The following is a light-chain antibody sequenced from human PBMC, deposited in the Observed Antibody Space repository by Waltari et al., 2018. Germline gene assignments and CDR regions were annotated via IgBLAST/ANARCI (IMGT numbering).Light chain of an antibody. V-gene: IGLV2-14*01. CDR1: SSDVGIYRF. CDR3: SSDTTSTSYVV. CDR2: EVS. J-gene: IGLJ2*01. Sequence: QSALTQPASVSGSPGQSITISCTGTSSDVGIYRFVSWYQQHPGKAPKLMIYEVSNRPSGVSNRFPGSKSGNTASLTISGLQAEDVADYYCSSDTTSTSYVVFGGGTKLTVL.